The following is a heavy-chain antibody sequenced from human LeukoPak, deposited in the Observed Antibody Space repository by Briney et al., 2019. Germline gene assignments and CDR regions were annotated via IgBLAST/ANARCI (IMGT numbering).Heavy chain of an antibody. CDR1: GFTFINYG. J-gene: IGHJ4*02. CDR3: AKVVQYTASTGTGLDY. V-gene: IGHV3-33*06. D-gene: IGHD6-13*01. CDR2: ICYDGSYK. Sequence: GGSLRLSCAASGFTFINYGMHWVRQAPGKGLDWVAVICYDGSYKYYADSVKGRFTISSDNSKNTLYLQMNSLRAEDTAIYYCAKVVQYTASTGTGLDYWGQGTLVTVSS.